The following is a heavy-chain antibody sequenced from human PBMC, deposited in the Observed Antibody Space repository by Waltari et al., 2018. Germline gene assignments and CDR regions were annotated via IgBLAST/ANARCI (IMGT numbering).Heavy chain of an antibody. J-gene: IGHJ4*02. CDR1: GFPFSNYE. CDR3: ATRYGSSSMDY. CDR2: ISSRLNTI. V-gene: IGHV3-48*03. D-gene: IGHD6-6*01. Sequence: EVQLVESGGGVVQTGGCLRLPCAASGFPFSNYEMNWVRQAPGKWLEWIASISSRLNTIYDADSVKGRFTISRDNAKNSLHLQMNSLRAEDTAVYYCATRYGSSSMDYWGQGTLVTVSS.